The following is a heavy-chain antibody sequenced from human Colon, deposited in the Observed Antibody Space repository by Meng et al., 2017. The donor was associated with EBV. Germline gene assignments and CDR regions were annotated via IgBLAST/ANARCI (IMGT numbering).Heavy chain of an antibody. D-gene: IGHD2-2*02. CDR1: GGSVRSVNNY. J-gene: IGHJ5*02. Sequence: QGQRQEPGPGLGKPSQTLSLTCTVSGGSVRSVNNYWIWIRQPPGKGLEWIGYIYYSGRTYYNPSLESRVTMSVDTSKNQFSLNLNSVTAADTAVYYCARVNGDCFSTICYKGWFDPWGQGTLVTVSS. V-gene: IGHV4-30-4*01. CDR3: ARVNGDCFSTICYKGWFDP. CDR2: IYYSGRT.